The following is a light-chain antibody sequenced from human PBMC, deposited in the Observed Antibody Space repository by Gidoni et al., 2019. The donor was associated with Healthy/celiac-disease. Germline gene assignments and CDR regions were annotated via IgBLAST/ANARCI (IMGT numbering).Light chain of an antibody. Sequence: DIQMTQSPSTLSASVGNRLTITCRASQSISSWWAWYQQKPGKAPNLLIYKASSLESGVPSRFSGSRSGTEFTLTISSLQPDDFATYYCQQYNSYPITFGQGTRLEIK. CDR1: QSISSW. CDR2: KAS. V-gene: IGKV1-5*03. J-gene: IGKJ5*01. CDR3: QQYNSYPIT.